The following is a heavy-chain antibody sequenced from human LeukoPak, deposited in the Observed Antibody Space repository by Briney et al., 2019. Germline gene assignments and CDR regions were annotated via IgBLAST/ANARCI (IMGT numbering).Heavy chain of an antibody. Sequence: GGSLRLSCASSAFTVSSYWMSWVRQAPGKGLEWVANVNQDGRQKNYVDSVRGRFTISRDNVKNSLYLQMNSLRAEDTAVYYCARDPDLRRGFDGEGYWGQGNLVTVSS. CDR3: ARDPDLRRGFDGEGY. CDR1: AFTVSSYW. CDR2: VNQDGRQK. J-gene: IGHJ4*02. V-gene: IGHV3-7*05. D-gene: IGHD3-10*01.